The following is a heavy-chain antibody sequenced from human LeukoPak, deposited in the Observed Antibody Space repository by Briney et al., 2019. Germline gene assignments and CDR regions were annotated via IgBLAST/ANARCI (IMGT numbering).Heavy chain of an antibody. J-gene: IGHJ4*02. Sequence: SETLSLTCAVYGGSFSAHYWSWIRQPPEKGLEWVGEINQGGFTSYNPSLKSRVTMSRDTSKNQVSLNLTSVTAADTALYYCARGPIDNSFDYWGQGSLVAVSS. CDR2: INQGGFT. CDR3: ARGPIDNSFDY. V-gene: IGHV4-34*01. CDR1: GGSFSAHY. D-gene: IGHD3-22*01.